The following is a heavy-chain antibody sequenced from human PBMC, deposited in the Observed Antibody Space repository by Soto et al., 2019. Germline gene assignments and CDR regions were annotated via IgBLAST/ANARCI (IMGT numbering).Heavy chain of an antibody. CDR2: IYTSGST. CDR3: ARDRGDHFDY. V-gene: IGHV4-4*07. CDR1: GGSSSSYY. J-gene: IGHJ4*02. Sequence: PSESLSLSCTVSGGSSSSYYGSWIRQPAGKGLEWIGRIYTSGSTNYNPSLKSRVTMLVDTSKNQFSLKLSSVSAADTAVYYCARDRGDHFDYWGQGSLVTVS. D-gene: IGHD3-10*01.